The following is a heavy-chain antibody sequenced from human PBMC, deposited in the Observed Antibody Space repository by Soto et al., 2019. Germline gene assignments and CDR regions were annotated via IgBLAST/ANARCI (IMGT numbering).Heavy chain of an antibody. CDR1: GYTFTSYG. Sequence: QVQLVQSGAEVKKPGASVKVSCKASGYTFTSYGISCVRQAPGQGLEWMGWISAYNGNTNYAQKLQGRVTMTTDTSTSTAYMELRSLRSDDTAVYYCARDMGATTHYYYYYGMDVWGQGTTVTVSS. CDR3: ARDMGATTHYYYYYGMDV. V-gene: IGHV1-18*01. D-gene: IGHD5-12*01. CDR2: ISAYNGNT. J-gene: IGHJ6*02.